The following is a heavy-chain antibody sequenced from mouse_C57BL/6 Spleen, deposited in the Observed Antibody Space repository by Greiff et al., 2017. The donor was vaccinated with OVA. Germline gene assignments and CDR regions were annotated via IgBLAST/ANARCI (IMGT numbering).Heavy chain of an antibody. CDR3: AREITTVVSSGAMDY. V-gene: IGHV5-4*01. D-gene: IGHD1-1*01. J-gene: IGHJ4*01. CDR2: ISDGGSYT. CDR1: GFTFSSYA. Sequence: EVHLVESGGGLVKPGGSLKLSCAASGFTFSSYAMSWVRQTPEKRLEWVATISDGGSYTYYPDNVKGRFTISRDNAKNNLYLQMSHLKSEDTAMYYCAREITTVVSSGAMDYWGQGTSVTVSS.